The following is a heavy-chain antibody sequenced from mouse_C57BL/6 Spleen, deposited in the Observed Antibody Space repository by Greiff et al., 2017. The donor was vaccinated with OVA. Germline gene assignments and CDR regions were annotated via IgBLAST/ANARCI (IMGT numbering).Heavy chain of an antibody. CDR3: ARSKGVIYYYGSSYDYYAMDY. CDR2: INPSNGGT. Sequence: QVQLQQPGTELVKPGASVKLSCKASGYTFTSYWMHWVKQRPGQGLEWIGNINPSNGGTNYNEKFKSKATLTVDKSSSTAYMQLSSLTSEDSAVYYCARSKGVIYYYGSSYDYYAMDYWGQGTSVTVSS. V-gene: IGHV1-53*01. J-gene: IGHJ4*01. CDR1: GYTFTSYW. D-gene: IGHD1-1*01.